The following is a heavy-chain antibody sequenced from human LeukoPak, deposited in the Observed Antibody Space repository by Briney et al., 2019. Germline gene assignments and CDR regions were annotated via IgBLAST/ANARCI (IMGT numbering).Heavy chain of an antibody. Sequence: GGSLRLSCAASGFTFSSYSMNWVRQAPGKGLEWVAFIRYDGSNKYYADSVKGRFTISRDNSKNTLYLQMNSLRAEDTAVYYCAKDVGDEAYYDFWSGSKAYYFDYWGQGTLVTVSS. CDR1: GFTFSSYS. D-gene: IGHD3-3*01. CDR3: AKDVGDEAYYDFWSGSKAYYFDY. CDR2: IRYDGSNK. J-gene: IGHJ4*02. V-gene: IGHV3-30*02.